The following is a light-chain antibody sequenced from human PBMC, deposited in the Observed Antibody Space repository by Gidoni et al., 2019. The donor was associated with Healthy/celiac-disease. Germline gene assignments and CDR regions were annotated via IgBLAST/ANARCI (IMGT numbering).Light chain of an antibody. J-gene: IGKJ1*01. CDR1: QSVSRN. CDR2: GAS. V-gene: IGKV3-15*01. Sequence: EIVITQSPATLFVSPGESAPLSCRASQSVSRNLAWYQQKPGQAPRLLIYGASTRATGIPARFSGSGSGTEFILTISSLQSEDFAVYYCQQYNNWPWTFGQGTKVEIK. CDR3: QQYNNWPWT.